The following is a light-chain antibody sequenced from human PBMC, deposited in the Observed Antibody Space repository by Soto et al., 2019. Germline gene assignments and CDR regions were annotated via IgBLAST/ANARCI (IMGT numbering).Light chain of an antibody. Sequence: QSALTQPASVSGSPGQSITISCTGTSSDVGGYNYVSWYQQHPGKAPKLMIYDVSNRPSGVSNRFSGSKSGNTASLTISGVQAEDEADYYCSSYTSSSTLGVFGTGTKLTVL. CDR1: SSDVGGYNY. J-gene: IGLJ1*01. V-gene: IGLV2-14*01. CDR3: SSYTSSSTLGV. CDR2: DVS.